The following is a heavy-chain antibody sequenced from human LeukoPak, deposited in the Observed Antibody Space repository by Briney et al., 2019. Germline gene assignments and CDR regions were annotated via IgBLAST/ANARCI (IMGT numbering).Heavy chain of an antibody. CDR3: ARDRGMVRGVEGSGDY. CDR2: INPSGGST. Sequence: ASVKVSCKASGYTFTSYYMHWVRQAPGQGLEWMGIINPSGGSTSYAQKFQGRVTMTRDMSTSTVYMELSSLRSEDTAVYYCARDRGMVRGVEGSGDYWGQGTLVTVSS. J-gene: IGHJ4*02. D-gene: IGHD3-10*01. V-gene: IGHV1-46*01. CDR1: GYTFTSYY.